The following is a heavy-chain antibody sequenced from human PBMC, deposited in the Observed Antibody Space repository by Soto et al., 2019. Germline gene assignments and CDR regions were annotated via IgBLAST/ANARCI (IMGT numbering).Heavy chain of an antibody. V-gene: IGHV1-18*01. J-gene: IGHJ6*03. CDR2: ISPYNGDT. CDR3: ARALSMAQYYYYMDV. CDR1: GYTFTTYG. Sequence: ASVKVSCKASGYTFTTYGISWVRQAPGQGLEWMGWISPYNGDTHYAERFQGRLTMTTDTSVTSAYMELRTLSSDDRAVYFCARALSMAQYYYYMDVWGKGTTVTVSS.